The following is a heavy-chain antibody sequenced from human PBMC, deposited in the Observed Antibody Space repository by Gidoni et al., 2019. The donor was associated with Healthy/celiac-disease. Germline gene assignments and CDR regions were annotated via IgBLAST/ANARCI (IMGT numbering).Heavy chain of an antibody. Sequence: QVQLVESGGGVVQPGRSLRLSCAASGFTFSSYGMHWVRQAPGKGLEWVAVIWYDGSNKYYADSVKGRFTISRDNSKNTLYLQMNSLSAEDTAVYYCARDLSGCLDYWGQGTLVTVSS. V-gene: IGHV3-33*01. CDR3: ARDLSGCLDY. CDR1: GFTFSSYG. D-gene: IGHD6-19*01. CDR2: IWYDGSNK. J-gene: IGHJ4*02.